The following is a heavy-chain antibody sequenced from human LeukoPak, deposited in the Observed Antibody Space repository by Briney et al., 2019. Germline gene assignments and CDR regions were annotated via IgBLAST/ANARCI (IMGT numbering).Heavy chain of an antibody. J-gene: IGHJ4*02. CDR1: GGTFSSYA. V-gene: IGHV1-69*06. CDR2: IIPIFGTA. Sequence: SVKVSCKASGGTFSSYAISWVRQAPGQGLEWMGGIIPIFGTANYAQKFQGRVTITADKSTSTAYMELSSLRSEDTAVYYCARETNHDYGSGSIYFDYCGQGTLVTVSS. D-gene: IGHD3-10*01. CDR3: ARETNHDYGSGSIYFDY.